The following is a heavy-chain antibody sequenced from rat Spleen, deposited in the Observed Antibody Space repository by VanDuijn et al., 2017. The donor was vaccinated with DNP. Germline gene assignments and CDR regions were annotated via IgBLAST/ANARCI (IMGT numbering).Heavy chain of an antibody. J-gene: IGHJ2*01. Sequence: EVLLVESGGNLVQSGRSLKLSCAASGFSFSDYYMAWVRQAPTKGLEWVAYIRYDGGSTYYGESVKGRFTISRDNAKSTLHLQMNSLRSEDMATYYCARHVLPLRVWDYWGQGVMVTVSS. V-gene: IGHV5-22*01. D-gene: IGHD1-4*01. CDR3: ARHVLPLRVWDY. CDR2: IRYDGGST. CDR1: GFSFSDYY.